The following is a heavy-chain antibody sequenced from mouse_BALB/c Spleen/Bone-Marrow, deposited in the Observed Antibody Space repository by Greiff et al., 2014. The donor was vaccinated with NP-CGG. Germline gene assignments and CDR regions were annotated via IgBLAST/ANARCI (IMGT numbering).Heavy chain of an antibody. V-gene: IGHV14-3*02. CDR2: IDPANGNT. CDR1: GFNIKDTY. D-gene: IGHD1-1*01. J-gene: IGHJ2*01. Sequence: VQLKESGAALVKPGASVKLSCTASGFNIKDTYMHWVKQRPEQGLEWIGRIDPANGNTKYDPKFQGKATITADTSSNTAYLQLSSLTSEDTAFYYCANYYYGSHFDYWGQGTTLTVSS. CDR3: ANYYYGSHFDY.